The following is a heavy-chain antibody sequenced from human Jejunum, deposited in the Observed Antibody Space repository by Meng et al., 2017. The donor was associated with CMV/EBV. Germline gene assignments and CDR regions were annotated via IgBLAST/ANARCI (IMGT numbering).Heavy chain of an antibody. CDR2: ISHDETVT. V-gene: IGHV3-74*03. D-gene: IGHD1-1*01. CDR3: ARDRNWIFDY. Sequence: CAAAGITFSSDVMHWVRQAPEKGLVWVARISHDETVTTYVGSVKGRFTISRDNARNTLYLQMNSLRAEDTAVYYCARDRNWIFDYWGRGTLVTVSS. J-gene: IGHJ4*02. CDR1: GITFSSDV.